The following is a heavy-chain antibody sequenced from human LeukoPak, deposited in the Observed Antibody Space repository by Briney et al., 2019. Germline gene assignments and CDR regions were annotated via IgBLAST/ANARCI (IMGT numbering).Heavy chain of an antibody. Sequence: SVKVSCKASGYTFTSYGISWVRQAPGQGLEWMEGIIPIFGTANYAQKFQGRVTITADESTSTAYMELSSLRSEDTAVYYCARAPYYYGSRTTEAPIDYWGQGTLVTVSS. D-gene: IGHD3-10*01. V-gene: IGHV1-69*13. CDR2: IIPIFGTA. CDR3: ARAPYYYGSRTTEAPIDY. J-gene: IGHJ4*02. CDR1: GYTFTSYG.